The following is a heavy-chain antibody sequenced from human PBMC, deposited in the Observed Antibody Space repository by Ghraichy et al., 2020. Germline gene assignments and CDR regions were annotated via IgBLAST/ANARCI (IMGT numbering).Heavy chain of an antibody. D-gene: IGHD1-26*01. CDR3: ARIRGIVGATEGGTRYYYYGMDV. Sequence: SGPTLVKPTETLTLTCTVSGFSLSNARMGVSWIRQPPGKALEWLAHIFSNDEKSYSTSLKSRLTISKDTSKSQVVLTMTNMDPVDTATYYCARIRGIVGATEGGTRYYYYGMDVWGQGTTVTVSS. CDR2: IFSNDEK. J-gene: IGHJ6*02. CDR1: GFSLSNARMG. V-gene: IGHV2-26*01.